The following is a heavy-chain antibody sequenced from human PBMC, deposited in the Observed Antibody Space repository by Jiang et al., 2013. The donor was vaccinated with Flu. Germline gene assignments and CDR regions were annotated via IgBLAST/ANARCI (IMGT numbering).Heavy chain of an antibody. CDR2: IIPILGIA. CDR3: ARAYYYDSSGYYYYYGMDV. CDR1: GGTFSSYA. J-gene: IGHJ6*04. Sequence: GAEVKKPGSSVKVSCKASGGTFSSYAISWVRQAPGQGLEWMGRIIPILGIANYAQKFQGRVTITADKSTSTAYMELSSLRSEDTAVYYCARAYYYDSSGYYYYYGMDVWGKGTTVTVS. D-gene: IGHD3-22*01. V-gene: IGHV1-69*04.